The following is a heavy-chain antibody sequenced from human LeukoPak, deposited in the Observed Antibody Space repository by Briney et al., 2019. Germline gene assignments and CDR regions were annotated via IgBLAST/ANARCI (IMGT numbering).Heavy chain of an antibody. D-gene: IGHD2/OR15-2a*01. Sequence: PGGSLRLSCAASGFTFSSYGMHWVRQAPGKGLEWVAVIWYDGSNKFYADSVKGRFTVSRDNGKKTVSLQINSLRPDDTAVYYCAREANTAFDYWGQGTLVTVSS. CDR2: IWYDGSNK. V-gene: IGHV3-33*01. CDR1: GFTFSSYG. J-gene: IGHJ4*02. CDR3: AREANTAFDY.